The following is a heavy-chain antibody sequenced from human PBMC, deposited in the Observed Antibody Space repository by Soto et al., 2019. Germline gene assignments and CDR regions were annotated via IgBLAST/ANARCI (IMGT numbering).Heavy chain of an antibody. V-gene: IGHV4-4*02. J-gene: IGHJ6*02. CDR1: GGSISSSNW. D-gene: IGHD3-3*01. CDR3: ARVLRFLEWFYYGMDV. CDR2: IYHSGST. Sequence: SETLSLTCAVPGGSISSSNWWSWVRQPPGKGLEWIGEIYHSGSTNYNPSLKSRVTISVDKSKNQFSLKLSSVAAADTAVYYCARVLRFLEWFYYGMDVWGQGTTVTVSS.